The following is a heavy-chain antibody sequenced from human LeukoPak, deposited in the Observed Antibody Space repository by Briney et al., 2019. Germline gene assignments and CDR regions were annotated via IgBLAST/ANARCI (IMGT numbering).Heavy chain of an antibody. V-gene: IGHV3-15*01. Sequence: GGSLRLSCAASGFTFANAWMSWVRQAPGKGLECVGRIRSKTDGEATDYAAPVKGRFTIPRDGSKNMLYLQMNSLKSEDTAVYYCTADLPPPRGYDYPFDYWGQGSLVSVSS. CDR1: GFTFANAW. CDR2: IRSKTDGEAT. CDR3: TADLPPPRGYDYPFDY. J-gene: IGHJ4*02. D-gene: IGHD5-12*01.